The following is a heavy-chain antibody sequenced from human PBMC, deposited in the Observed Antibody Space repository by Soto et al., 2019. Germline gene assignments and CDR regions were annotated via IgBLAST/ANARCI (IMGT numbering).Heavy chain of an antibody. CDR3: ARAYGDNDAFDI. CDR1: GFTFSSYW. CDR2: INSDGSST. J-gene: IGHJ3*02. Sequence: GGSLRPSCAASGFTFSSYWMHWVRQAPGKGLVWVSRINSDGSSTSYAGSLKGRFTISKDNAKNTLYLQMNSLRGEDTAVYYWARAYGDNDAFDIWGQGTMVTVSS. D-gene: IGHD4-17*01. V-gene: IGHV3-74*01.